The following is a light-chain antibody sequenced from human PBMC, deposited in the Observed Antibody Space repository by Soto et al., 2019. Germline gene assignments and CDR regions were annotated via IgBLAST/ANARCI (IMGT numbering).Light chain of an antibody. J-gene: IGKJ4*01. CDR1: QNLLHSNGYNY. V-gene: IGKV2-28*01. CDR3: MQSLQTPLT. CDR2: LGS. Sequence: DLVMTQSPLSLPVTPGEPASISCRSSQNLLHSNGYNYLDWYLQKPGQSPQLLTSLGSNRASGVPDRFSGSGSGTDFTLKISRVEAEDVGFYYCMQSLQTPLTFGGGTKVESK.